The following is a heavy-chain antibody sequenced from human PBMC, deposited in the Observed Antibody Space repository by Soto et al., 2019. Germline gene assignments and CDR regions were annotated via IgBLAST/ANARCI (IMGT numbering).Heavy chain of an antibody. CDR3: ATGTTGTPDY. CDR2: FDPEDGET. J-gene: IGHJ4*02. D-gene: IGHD1-1*01. Sequence: ASVKVSCKVSAYTLTELSMRCVRHSPGKGLEWMVGFDPEDGETIYAQKFQGRVTMTEDTSTDTAYMELSSLRSEDTAVYYCATGTTGTPDYWGQGTLVTVSS. V-gene: IGHV1-24*01. CDR1: AYTLTELS.